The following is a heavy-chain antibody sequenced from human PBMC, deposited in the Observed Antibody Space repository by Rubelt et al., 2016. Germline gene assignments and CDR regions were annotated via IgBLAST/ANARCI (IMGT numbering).Heavy chain of an antibody. CDR2: IYNSGST. Sequence: QVQLQESGPGLVKPSETLSLTCTVSGGSVTSGSYYVSWIRQPPGKGLEWIGYIYNSGSTNYNPSLKSRVTISVDTSKNQFSLKLSSGTAADTAVYYCAASTARLTTDFDYWGQGTLVTVSS. D-gene: IGHD1-14*01. CDR3: AASTARLTTDFDY. J-gene: IGHJ4*02. CDR1: GGSVTSGSYY. V-gene: IGHV4-61*01.